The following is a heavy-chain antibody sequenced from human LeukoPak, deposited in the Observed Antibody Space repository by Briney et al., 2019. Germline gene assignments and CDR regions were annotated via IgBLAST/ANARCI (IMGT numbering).Heavy chain of an antibody. CDR2: IIPIFGTA. D-gene: IGHD1-26*01. CDR1: GGTFSRYA. CDR3: ARDSGSYYGSGFDY. Sequence: SVKVSCKASGGTFSRYAISWVRQAPGQGLEWMGGIIPIFGTANYAQKFQGRVTITTDESTSTAYMELSSLRSEDTAVYYCARDSGSYYGSGFDYWGQGTLVTVSS. V-gene: IGHV1-69*05. J-gene: IGHJ4*02.